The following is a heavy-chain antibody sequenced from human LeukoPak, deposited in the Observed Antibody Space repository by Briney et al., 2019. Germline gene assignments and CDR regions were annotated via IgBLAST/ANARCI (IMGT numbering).Heavy chain of an antibody. CDR2: IYSGGST. V-gene: IGHV3-53*01. CDR1: GFTVSSNY. Sequence: GGSLRLSCAASGFTVSSNYMSWVRQAPGKGLEWVSVIYSGGSTYYADSVKGRVTISRDNSKNTLYLQMNSLRAEDTAVYYCARVFPTQYYYDSSGYLDYWGQGTLVTVSS. D-gene: IGHD3-22*01. J-gene: IGHJ4*02. CDR3: ARVFPTQYYYDSSGYLDY.